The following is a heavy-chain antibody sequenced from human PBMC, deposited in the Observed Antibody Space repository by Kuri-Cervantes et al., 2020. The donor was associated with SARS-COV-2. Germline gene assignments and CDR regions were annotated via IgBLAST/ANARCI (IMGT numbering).Heavy chain of an antibody. CDR2: INPNSGGT. V-gene: IGHV1-2*04. CDR3: ARSTPLRRLVVISQGGAFDI. J-gene: IGHJ3*02. Sequence: ASVKVSCKASGYTFTGYYMHWVRQAPGQGLEWMGWINPNSGGTNYAQKFQGWVTMTRDTSISTVYMELSRLSSDDTAVYYCARSTPLRRLVVISQGGAFDIWGQGTMVTVSS. CDR1: GYTFTGYY. D-gene: IGHD3-22*01.